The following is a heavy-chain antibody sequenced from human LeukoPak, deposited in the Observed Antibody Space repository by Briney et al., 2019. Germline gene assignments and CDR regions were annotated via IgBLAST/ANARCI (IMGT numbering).Heavy chain of an antibody. CDR1: GSSLSSYY. V-gene: IGHV4-59*01. CDR3: ARCRGYSSSWARTFDI. D-gene: IGHD6-13*01. J-gene: IGHJ3*02. CDR2: FYYNGSP. Sequence: SETLSLTLPVPGSSLSSYYWNWIRQPPGKGLEWIGYFYYNGSPNYNPSPKSRVTMSLDTSENQFSLKQTSVTAAGTALYYCARCRGYSSSWARTFDIWGQGTMVTVSS.